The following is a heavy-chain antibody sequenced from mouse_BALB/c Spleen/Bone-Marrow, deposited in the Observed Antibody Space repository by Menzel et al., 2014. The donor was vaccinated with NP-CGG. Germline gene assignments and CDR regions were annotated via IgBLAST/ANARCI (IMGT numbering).Heavy chain of an antibody. CDR3: VNFIVSLDY. J-gene: IGHJ2*01. CDR2: HNPGSGST. Sequence: QVQLQQSGAELMKPGASVKISCKATGYTFSSYWIEWVKQRPGHGLEWIGEHNPGSGSTNNNEKSKGKATFTADTSSNTSYMQLSSLTSEDSVVYYFVNFIVSLDYWGQGTTLTVSS. CDR1: GYTFSSYW. D-gene: IGHD1-1*01. V-gene: IGHV1-9*01.